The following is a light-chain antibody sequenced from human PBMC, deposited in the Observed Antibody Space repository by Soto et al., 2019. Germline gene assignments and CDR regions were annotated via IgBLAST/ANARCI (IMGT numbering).Light chain of an antibody. CDR3: HQRKSWPRT. CDR1: QTVSSK. J-gene: IGKJ1*01. Sequence: EIVLTQSPATLSSSPGERATLSCRASQTVSSKLAWYQHKPGQAPRLLIYDTSNRATGIPARFSCSGSGTDFTLTISSLEPEDFAVYYWHQRKSWPRTFGQGTKVELK. V-gene: IGKV3-11*01. CDR2: DTS.